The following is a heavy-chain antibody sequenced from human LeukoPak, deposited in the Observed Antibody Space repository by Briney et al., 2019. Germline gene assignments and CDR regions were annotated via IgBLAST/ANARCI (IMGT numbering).Heavy chain of an antibody. D-gene: IGHD3-16*01. CDR3: ARGLKSSSRNSRLREEPVY. J-gene: IGHJ4*02. V-gene: IGHV4-34*01. CDR1: GGSFSGYY. Sequence: SETLSLTCAVYGGSFSGYYWSWIRQPPGKGLEWIGEINHSGSTNYNPSLKSRVTISVDTSKNQFSLKLSSVTAADTAVYYCARGLKSSSRNSRLREEPVYWGQGTLVTVSS. CDR2: INHSGST.